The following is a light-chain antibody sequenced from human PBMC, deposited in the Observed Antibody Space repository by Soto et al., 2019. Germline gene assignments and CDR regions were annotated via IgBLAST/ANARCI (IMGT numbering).Light chain of an antibody. CDR2: DVS. J-gene: IGLJ3*02. Sequence: QSVLTQPASLSGSPGQSITISCTGTSSDIGSSNYVSWYQQHPGKAPKLMIFDVSYRPSGISDRFSGSKSGNTASLTISGLQPEDEADYYCSSYGASSTLFGGGPKVTVL. CDR1: SSDIGSSNY. CDR3: SSYGASSTL. V-gene: IGLV2-14*03.